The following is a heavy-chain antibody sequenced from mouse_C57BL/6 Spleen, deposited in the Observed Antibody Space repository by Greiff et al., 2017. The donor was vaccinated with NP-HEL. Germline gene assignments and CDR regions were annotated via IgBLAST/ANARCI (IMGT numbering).Heavy chain of an antibody. CDR2: IYPRSGNT. V-gene: IGHV1-81*01. CDR3: ARRYYDYDGYFDY. Sequence: QVQLQQSGAELARPGASVKLSCKASGYTFTSYGISWVKQRTGQGLEWIGEIYPRSGNTYYNEKFKGKATLTADKSSSTAYMELRSLTSEDAAVYFCARRYYDYDGYFDYWGQGTTLTVSS. D-gene: IGHD2-4*01. J-gene: IGHJ2*01. CDR1: GYTFTSYG.